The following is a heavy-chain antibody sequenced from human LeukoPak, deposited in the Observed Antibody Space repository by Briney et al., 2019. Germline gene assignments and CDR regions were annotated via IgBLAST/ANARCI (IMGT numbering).Heavy chain of an antibody. CDR1: GYTFTSYG. J-gene: IGHJ5*02. CDR3: ARRPYCTNGVCYGELGFDP. Sequence: RASVKVSCKAPGYTFTSYGMNWVRQAPGHGLEWMGWINTNTGNPTYAQGFTGRFVFSLDTSVSTAYLQISSLKAEDTAVYYCARRPYCTNGVCYGELGFDPWGQGTLVTVSS. CDR2: INTNTGNP. V-gene: IGHV7-4-1*02. D-gene: IGHD2-8*01.